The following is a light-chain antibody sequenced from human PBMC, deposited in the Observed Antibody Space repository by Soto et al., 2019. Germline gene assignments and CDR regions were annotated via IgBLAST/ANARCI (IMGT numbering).Light chain of an antibody. CDR2: DAT. J-gene: IGKJ1*01. V-gene: IGKV1-5*01. CDR3: QKYNSAPRA. CDR1: QDINRW. Sequence: DIQVTQSPSTLSASVGDRVTITCRASQDINRWLAWYQQKAGKAPKLLICDATTLESGVPSRFSGSGSGRDFTLTISSLQPDDFGTYYCQKYNSAPRAFGQGTKVEIK.